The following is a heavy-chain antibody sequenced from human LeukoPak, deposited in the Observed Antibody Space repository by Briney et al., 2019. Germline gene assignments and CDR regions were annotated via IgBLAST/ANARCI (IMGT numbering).Heavy chain of an antibody. CDR3: AKDRGWELKLFDY. Sequence: PGRSLRLSCAASGFTFSSYGMHWVRQAPGKGLEWVAVILYDGSNKYYADSVKGRFTISRDNSKNTLYVQMNSLRAEDTAVYYCAKDRGWELKLFDYWGQGTLVTVSS. D-gene: IGHD1-26*01. V-gene: IGHV3-30*18. J-gene: IGHJ4*02. CDR1: GFTFSSYG. CDR2: ILYDGSNK.